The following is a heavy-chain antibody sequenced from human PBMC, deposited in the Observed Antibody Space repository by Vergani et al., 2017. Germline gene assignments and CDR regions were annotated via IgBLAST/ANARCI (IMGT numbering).Heavy chain of an antibody. J-gene: IGHJ6*03. D-gene: IGHD2-15*01. CDR3: ARAKRYWSGGSCYYYYMDV. CDR1: GYTFTSYD. V-gene: IGHV1-8*01. Sequence: QVQLVQSGAEVKKPGASVKVSCKASGYTFTSYDINWVRQATGQGLEWMGWMNPNSGNTGYAQKFQGRVTMNRNTSISTPYMELSSLRSEDTAVYYFARAKRYWSGGSCYYYYMDVWGKGTTVTVSS. CDR2: MNPNSGNT.